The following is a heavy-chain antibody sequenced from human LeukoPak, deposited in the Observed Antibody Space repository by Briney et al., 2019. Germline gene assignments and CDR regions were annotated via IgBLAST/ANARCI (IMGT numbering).Heavy chain of an antibody. CDR3: TREYSSGWPFDY. CDR2: IRSKADGYAT. D-gene: IGHD6-19*01. J-gene: IGHJ4*02. CDR1: GFTFSDSA. V-gene: IGHV3-73*01. Sequence: GXXLRLSCAASGFTFSDSAIHWVRQASGKGLEWVGRIRSKADGYATTYGASVKGRFTISRDDSKNTAYLHMNSLRTEDTAVYYCTREYSSGWPFDYWGQGTLVTVSS.